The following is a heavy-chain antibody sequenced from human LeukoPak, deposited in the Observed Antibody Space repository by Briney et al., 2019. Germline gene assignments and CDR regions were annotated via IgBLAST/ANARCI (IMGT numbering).Heavy chain of an antibody. CDR2: IYYSGST. J-gene: IGHJ4*02. CDR1: GGSFSGYY. CDR3: ARAPRYYFDY. Sequence: PSETLSLTCAVYGGSFSGYYWSWIRQPPGKGLEWIGYIYYSGSTNYNPSLKSRVTISVDTSKNQFSLKLSSVTAADTAVYYCARAPRYYFDYWGQGTLVTVSS. V-gene: IGHV4-59*01.